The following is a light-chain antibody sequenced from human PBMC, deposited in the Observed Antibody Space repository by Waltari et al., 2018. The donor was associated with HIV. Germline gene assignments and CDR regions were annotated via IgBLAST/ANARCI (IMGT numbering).Light chain of an antibody. Sequence: QSALTQPPSASGSPGQSVTISCTGTRSDVGGYNYVSWYQQHPGKAPKLMIYEVSKRPSGVPDRFSGSKSGNTASLTVSGLQAEDEADYYCSSYAGSNTHVVFGGGTELTVL. CDR1: RSDVGGYNY. V-gene: IGLV2-8*01. CDR2: EVS. J-gene: IGLJ2*01. CDR3: SSYAGSNTHVV.